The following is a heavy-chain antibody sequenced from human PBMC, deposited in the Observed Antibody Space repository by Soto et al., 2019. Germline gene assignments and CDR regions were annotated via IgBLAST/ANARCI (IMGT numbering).Heavy chain of an antibody. CDR3: ARGKNSSSYWFDP. J-gene: IGHJ5*02. D-gene: IGHD6-6*01. Sequence: PSATLSLTCTVSGGSISSGGYYWSWIRQHPGKGLEWIGYIYYSGSTYYNPSLKSRVTISVDTSKNQFSLKLSSVTAADTAVYYCARGKNSSSYWFDPWGQGTLVTVSS. V-gene: IGHV4-31*03. CDR1: GGSISSGGYY. CDR2: IYYSGST.